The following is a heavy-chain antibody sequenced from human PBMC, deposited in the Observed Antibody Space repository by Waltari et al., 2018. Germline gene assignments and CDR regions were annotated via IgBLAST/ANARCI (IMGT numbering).Heavy chain of an antibody. Sequence: QVQLVQSGAEVKKPGSSVKVSCKASGGTFSSDAISWVRQAPGQGLEWMGRIIPILGIVNYAQKFQGRVTIAADDSTSTAYMEMSSLRFDDTAFYYCARGFSGTLHYFDYWGQGILVTVSS. CDR2: IIPILGIV. J-gene: IGHJ4*02. D-gene: IGHD1-26*01. CDR3: ARGFSGTLHYFDY. CDR1: GGTFSSDA. V-gene: IGHV1-69*04.